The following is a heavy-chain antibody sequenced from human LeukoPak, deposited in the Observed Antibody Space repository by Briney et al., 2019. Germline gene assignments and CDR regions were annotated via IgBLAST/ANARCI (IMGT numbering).Heavy chain of an antibody. V-gene: IGHV4-61*09. CDR2: IYTSGT. Sequence: SETLSLTCTVSGGSISGGNYYWSWIRQPAGKGLEWIGHIYTSGTTYNPSLKSRVTISVDTSKNQFSLNLSSMTAADTAVYYCARDSLYNFWSGYYHTTYYFDYWGQGTLVTVSS. D-gene: IGHD3-3*01. CDR1: GGSISGGNYY. J-gene: IGHJ4*02. CDR3: ARDSLYNFWSGYYHTTYYFDY.